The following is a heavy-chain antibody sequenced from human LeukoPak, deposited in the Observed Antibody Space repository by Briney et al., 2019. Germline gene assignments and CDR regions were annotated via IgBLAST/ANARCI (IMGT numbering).Heavy chain of an antibody. CDR2: IRFDGSNE. CDR3: ARGRWGSGSYYTFDY. V-gene: IGHV3-30*02. D-gene: IGHD3-10*01. Sequence: GGSLRLSCAASGFTFHIYGMHWVRQAPGKGLEWVSFIRFDGSNEYYADPVKGRFTISRDNSKKMLYLEMNSLRGEDTAVYYCARGRWGSGSYYTFDYWGQGTLVTVSS. CDR1: GFTFHIYG. J-gene: IGHJ4*02.